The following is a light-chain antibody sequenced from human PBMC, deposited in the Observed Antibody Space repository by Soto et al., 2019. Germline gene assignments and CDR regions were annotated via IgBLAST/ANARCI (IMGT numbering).Light chain of an antibody. CDR2: NAS. CDR1: QSIRSW. J-gene: IGKJ2*03. Sequence: DVQMTQSPSTLSASVGDRVTITCRASQSIRSWLACYQQKPGKATNLLIYNASTLWSGLPSMFSDGVSGTEFTLTISRLQPDDFATYNCQQHSSSSPYSFGPGTKLEI. CDR3: QQHSSSSPYS. V-gene: IGKV1-5*03.